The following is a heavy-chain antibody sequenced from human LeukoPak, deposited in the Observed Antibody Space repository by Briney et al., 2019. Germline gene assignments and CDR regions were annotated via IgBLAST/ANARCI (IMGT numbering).Heavy chain of an antibody. D-gene: IGHD3-10*02. V-gene: IGHV3-48*03. CDR1: GFTFRSYA. CDR2: ISSSGSTI. Sequence: SGGSLRLSCAAAGFTFRSYAMSWVRQAPGKGLEWVSTISSSGSTIYYADSVKGRFTISRDNAKNSLYLQMNSLRAEDTAVYYCAELGITMIGGVWGKGTTVTISS. CDR3: AELGITMIGGV. J-gene: IGHJ6*04.